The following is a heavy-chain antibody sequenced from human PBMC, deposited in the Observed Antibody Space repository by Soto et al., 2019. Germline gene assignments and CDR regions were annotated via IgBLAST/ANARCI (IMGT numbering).Heavy chain of an antibody. CDR3: ARFTYYYDSSGRHGAFDI. Sequence: SGPTLVNPTQTLTLTCTFSGFSLSTSGMCVSWIRQPPGKALEWLALIDWDDDKYYSTSLKTRLTISKDTSKNQVVLTMTNMDPVDTATYYCARFTYYYDSSGRHGAFDIWGQGTMVTVSS. J-gene: IGHJ3*02. CDR1: GFSLSTSGMC. CDR2: IDWDDDK. V-gene: IGHV2-70*01. D-gene: IGHD3-22*01.